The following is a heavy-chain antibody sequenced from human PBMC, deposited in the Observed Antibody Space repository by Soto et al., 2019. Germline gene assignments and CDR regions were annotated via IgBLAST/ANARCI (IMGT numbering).Heavy chain of an antibody. V-gene: IGHV1-3*01. CDR1: GYTFTSYA. D-gene: IGHD6-19*01. Sequence: ASVKVSCKASGYTFTSYAMHWARQAPGQRLEWMGWINAGNGNTKYSQKFQGRVTITRDTSASTAYMELSSLRSEDTAVYYCARAVAVPPDFDYWGQGTLVPVSS. CDR2: INAGNGNT. J-gene: IGHJ4*02. CDR3: ARAVAVPPDFDY.